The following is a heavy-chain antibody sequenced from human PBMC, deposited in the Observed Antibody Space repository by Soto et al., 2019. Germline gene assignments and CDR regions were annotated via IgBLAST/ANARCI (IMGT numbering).Heavy chain of an antibody. D-gene: IGHD3-16*01. CDR3: AKEGGSIGGWFGRKFDS. CDR1: GFTFSTHA. V-gene: IGHV3-23*01. Sequence: PGGSLRLSCAASGFTFSTHAMSWVRQAPGKGLERVSSISSGGTTTFYAASVEGRFTISRDKSKNTLYLQMNSLRADDTAVYFCAKEGGSIGGWFGRKFDSWGQGTQVTVSS. J-gene: IGHJ4*02. CDR2: ISSGGTTT.